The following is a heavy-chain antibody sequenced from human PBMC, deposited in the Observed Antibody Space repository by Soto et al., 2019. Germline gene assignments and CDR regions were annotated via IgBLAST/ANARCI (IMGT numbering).Heavy chain of an antibody. CDR3: ARDPGRSYGPD. CDR1: GFTVSSNY. V-gene: IGHV3-66*01. J-gene: IGHJ4*02. CDR2: IYSGGST. Sequence: EVQLVESGGGLVQPGGSLRLSCAASGFTVSSNYMSWVGQAPGKGLEWVSVIYSGGSTYYADSVKGRFTISRDNSKNTLYLQMNSLRAEDTAVYYCARDPGRSYGPDWGQGTLVTVSS. D-gene: IGHD1-26*01.